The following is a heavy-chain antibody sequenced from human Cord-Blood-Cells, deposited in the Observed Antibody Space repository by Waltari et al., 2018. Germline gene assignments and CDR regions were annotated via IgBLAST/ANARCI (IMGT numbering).Heavy chain of an antibody. J-gene: IGHJ4*02. CDR2: IYPGASRA. Sequence: EVQLVQSGAEVKKPGESLKISCKGSGYSFTSYWIGWARQMPGKGREGTGTIYPGASRARYGPPFQGQVTISADKSISTSYLQWSSLKASDTAMYYCARKGGWSGSYYVDYWGQGTLVTVSS. D-gene: IGHD1-26*01. V-gene: IGHV5-51*03. CDR3: ARKGGWSGSYYVDY. CDR1: GYSFTSYW.